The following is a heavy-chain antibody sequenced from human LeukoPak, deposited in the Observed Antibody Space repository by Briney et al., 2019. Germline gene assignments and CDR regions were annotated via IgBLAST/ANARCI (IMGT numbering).Heavy chain of an antibody. Sequence: PGRSLRLSCAASGFTFSSYGMHWVRQAPGKGLEWVSAISGSGGSTYYADSVKGRFTISRDNSKNTLYLQMNSLRAEDTAVYYCAKDDSSGYYSDAFDIWGQGTMVTVSS. CDR2: ISGSGGST. V-gene: IGHV3-23*01. J-gene: IGHJ3*02. D-gene: IGHD3-22*01. CDR3: AKDDSSGYYSDAFDI. CDR1: GFTFSSYG.